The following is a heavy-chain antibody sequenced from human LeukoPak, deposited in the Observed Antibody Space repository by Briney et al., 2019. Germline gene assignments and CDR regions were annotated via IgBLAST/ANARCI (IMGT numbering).Heavy chain of an antibody. V-gene: IGHV3-53*01. D-gene: IGHD3-3*01. CDR2: IYSGGST. J-gene: IGHJ6*02. CDR1: GFTVSSNY. CDR3: ARTDNVLRFLEWPNPYYYYGMDV. Sequence: GGSLRLSCVASGFTVSSNYMSWVRQAPGKGLEWVSVIYSGGSTYYADSVKGRFTISRDNAKNTLYLQMNSLRTEDTAVYYCARTDNVLRFLEWPNPYYYYGMDVWGQGTTVTVSS.